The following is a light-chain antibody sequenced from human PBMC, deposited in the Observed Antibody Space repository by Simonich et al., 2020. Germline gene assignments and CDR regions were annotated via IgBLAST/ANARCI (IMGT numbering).Light chain of an antibody. Sequence: QSALTQPPSASGSPGQSVTISCTGTNSDVGGHNYVSWYQQHPGKAPKLMIVEVIKRPSGVPDRFSGSKSGNTASLTFSGLQAEDEADYYCSSYAGSNNLRVFGGGTKLTVL. J-gene: IGLJ3*02. V-gene: IGLV2-8*01. CDR3: SSYAGSNNLRV. CDR1: NSDVGGHNY. CDR2: EVI.